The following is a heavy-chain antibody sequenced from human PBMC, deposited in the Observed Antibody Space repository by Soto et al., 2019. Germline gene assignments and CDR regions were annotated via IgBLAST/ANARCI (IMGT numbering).Heavy chain of an antibody. J-gene: IGHJ4*02. V-gene: IGHV1-69*01. CDR1: GGLFSSFA. CDR3: ARVGGPYVWFNEF. Sequence: QEQLVQSVPEMKKPGSSVKVSCKDSGGLFSSFAISWVRQAPGQGLEWLGGIIPVFGTTNYAEKFQYRVTITADEATNTSYMELSGLRSGDTAIYYCARVGGPYVWFNEFWGQGTLVTVSS. D-gene: IGHD3-16*01. CDR2: IIPVFGTT.